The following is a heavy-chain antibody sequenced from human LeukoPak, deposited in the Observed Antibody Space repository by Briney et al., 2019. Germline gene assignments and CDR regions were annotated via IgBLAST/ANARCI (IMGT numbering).Heavy chain of an antibody. CDR1: GGTFSSYA. D-gene: IGHD3-10*01. CDR3: ARRVRRGVSHPPHYYYYYAMDV. J-gene: IGHJ6*04. Sequence: ASVKVSCKSSGGTFSSYAISWVRQAPGQGLEWMGGIIPMFRTANYAQKFQGRVTITADESTSTAYMELSSLRSEDTAVYYCARRVRRGVSHPPHYYYYYAMDVWGKGTTITVSA. CDR2: IIPMFRTA. V-gene: IGHV1-69*01.